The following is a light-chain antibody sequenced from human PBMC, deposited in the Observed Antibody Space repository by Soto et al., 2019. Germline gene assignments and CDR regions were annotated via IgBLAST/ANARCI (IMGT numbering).Light chain of an antibody. Sequence: EIVLTQSPGTLSLSPGERATLSCRASQSVSSSYLAWYQQKPGQAPRLLIYGASSRATGIPDRFSGSGSGTDFRLTISRLEPEDVAVYYCQQYGSSPPTFGQGTKVEIK. CDR3: QQYGSSPPT. J-gene: IGKJ1*01. V-gene: IGKV3-20*01. CDR2: GAS. CDR1: QSVSSSY.